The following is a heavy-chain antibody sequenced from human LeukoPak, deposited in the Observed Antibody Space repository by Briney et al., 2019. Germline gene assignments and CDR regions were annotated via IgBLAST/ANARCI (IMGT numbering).Heavy chain of an antibody. CDR2: IIPIFGTA. V-gene: IGHV1-69*13. J-gene: IGHJ4*02. CDR3: ARDEPYYDSSGYYPLDY. Sequence: SVKVSCKASGGTFSSYAISWVRQAPGQGLEWMGGIIPIFGTANYAQKFQGRVTITADESTSTAYMELSSLRSEDTAVYYCARDEPYYDSSGYYPLDYWGQGILVTVSS. CDR1: GGTFSSYA. D-gene: IGHD3-22*01.